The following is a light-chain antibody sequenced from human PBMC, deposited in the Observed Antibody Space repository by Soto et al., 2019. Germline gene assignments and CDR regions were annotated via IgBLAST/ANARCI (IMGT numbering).Light chain of an antibody. V-gene: IGKV1-33*01. CDR3: QQSANLPVT. CDR1: QDIMNN. Sequence: DLQMTQSPSSLSASVGDRVAITCQASQDIMNNLNWYQEKPGKAPKLLIFDTSYVEVGVPSRFSGSGSGTDFSFIISGLQPEDIATYYCQQSANLPVTFGGGTKV. CDR2: DTS. J-gene: IGKJ4*01.